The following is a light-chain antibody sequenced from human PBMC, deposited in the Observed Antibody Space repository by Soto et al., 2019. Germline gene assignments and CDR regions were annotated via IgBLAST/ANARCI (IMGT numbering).Light chain of an antibody. Sequence: QSVLTQPASVSGSPGQSITISCTGTSSDVGGYNYVSWYQQHPGKAPKLMIYDVSNRPSGVSNRLSGSKSGNTASLTISGLHAEDEADYYCSSYTSSSTLRVFGTGTKVTVL. V-gene: IGLV2-14*01. CDR1: SSDVGGYNY. CDR3: SSYTSSSTLRV. J-gene: IGLJ1*01. CDR2: DVS.